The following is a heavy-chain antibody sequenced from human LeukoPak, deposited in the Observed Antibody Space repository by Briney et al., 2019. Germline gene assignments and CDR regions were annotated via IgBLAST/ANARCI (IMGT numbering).Heavy chain of an antibody. CDR2: ISGSGGST. V-gene: IGHV3-23*01. CDR1: GFTFSSYA. J-gene: IGHJ4*02. Sequence: PEGSLRLSCAASGFTFSSYAMSWVRQAPGKGLEWVSAISGSGGSTYYADSVKGRFTISRDNSKNTLYLQMNSLRAEDTAVYYCAKAPNHWRTGAGGSYFDYWGQGTLVTVSS. D-gene: IGHD2-15*01. CDR3: AKAPNHWRTGAGGSYFDY.